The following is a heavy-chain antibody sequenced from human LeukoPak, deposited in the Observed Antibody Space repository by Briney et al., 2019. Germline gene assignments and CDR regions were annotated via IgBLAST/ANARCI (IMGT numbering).Heavy chain of an antibody. CDR3: ARDPIVITSWHAFGL. J-gene: IGHJ3*01. V-gene: IGHV3-66*02. CDR2: IDIGGAT. Sequence: GGSLRLSCAASEFTVGNYYMAWVREAPGKGLEWLSIIDIGGATDYADSVKGRFTISRDKSKNTLYLQMNSLRVEDTAVYYCARDPIVITSWHAFGLWGQGTMVTVSS. D-gene: IGHD2/OR15-2a*01. CDR1: EFTVGNYY.